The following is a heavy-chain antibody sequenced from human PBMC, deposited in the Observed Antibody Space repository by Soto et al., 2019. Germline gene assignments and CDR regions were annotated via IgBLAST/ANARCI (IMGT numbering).Heavy chain of an antibody. Sequence: EVQLVESGGGLVQPGGSLRLSCVGSGFTFRSYWMSWVRQAPGKGLEWVANINQDGSDKFYMDSMKGRFTISRDNAENSLYLQMNSLRAEDTAVYYCARVWNDGRIDYWGQGTLVTVSS. CDR2: INQDGSDK. CDR3: ARVWNDGRIDY. V-gene: IGHV3-7*01. J-gene: IGHJ4*02. CDR1: GFTFRSYW. D-gene: IGHD1-1*01.